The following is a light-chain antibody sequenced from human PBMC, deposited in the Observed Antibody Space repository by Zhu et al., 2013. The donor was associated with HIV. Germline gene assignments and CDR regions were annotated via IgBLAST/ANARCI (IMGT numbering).Light chain of an antibody. Sequence: SYELTQPPSVSVSPGQTASITCSGDKLGDKYAYWYQQKPGQSPVLVIYQDTKRPSGIPGRFSGSKSGTSATLAITGLQTGDEADYYCGTWDNSLSVHVLFGGGTKLTVL. J-gene: IGLJ2*01. V-gene: IGLV3-1*01. CDR2: QDT. CDR1: KLGDKY. CDR3: GTWDNSLSVHVL.